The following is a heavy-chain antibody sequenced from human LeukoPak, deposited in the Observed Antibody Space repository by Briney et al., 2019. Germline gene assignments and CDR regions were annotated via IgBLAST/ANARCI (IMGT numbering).Heavy chain of an antibody. CDR2: ISGSGGST. D-gene: IGHD3-10*01. Sequence: GGSLRLSCAASGFTFSCNAMSWDSPAPRKGLEWVAAISGSGGSTYYADSVKGRFTISRDNSKNTLYLQMNSLRAEDTAVYYCARGYYGSGSYYIPEYFWGQGTLVTVSS. J-gene: IGHJ4*02. CDR3: ARGYYGSGSYYIPEYF. CDR1: GFTFSCNA. V-gene: IGHV3-23*01.